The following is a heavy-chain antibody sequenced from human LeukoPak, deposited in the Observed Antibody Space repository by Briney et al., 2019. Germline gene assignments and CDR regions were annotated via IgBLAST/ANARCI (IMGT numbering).Heavy chain of an antibody. CDR1: GGSFSGYY. Sequence: SETLSLTCAVYGGSFSGYYWSWIRPPPGKGLEWIGEINHSGSTNYNPSLKSRVTISVDTSKNQFSLKLSSVTAAGTAVYYCARGPNCSGGSCYYDDAFDIWGQGTMVTVSS. J-gene: IGHJ3*02. V-gene: IGHV4-34*01. D-gene: IGHD2-15*01. CDR3: ARGPNCSGGSCYYDDAFDI. CDR2: INHSGST.